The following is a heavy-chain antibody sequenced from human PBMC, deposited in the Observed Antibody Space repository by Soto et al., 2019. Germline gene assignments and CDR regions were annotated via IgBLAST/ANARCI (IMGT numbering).Heavy chain of an antibody. CDR2: IIPIFGTA. D-gene: IGHD5-12*01. CDR1: GGIFSSYT. V-gene: IGHV1-69*12. Sequence: QVRLVQSGAEVKKPGSSVTVSCKASGGIFSSYTISWVRQAPGQGLEWMGGIIPIFGTANYAQKFQGRVTITADESTSTAYMELSSLRSEDTAVCYCGRGNHRWLQLWYFDLWGRGTLVTVS. CDR3: GRGNHRWLQLWYFDL. J-gene: IGHJ2*01.